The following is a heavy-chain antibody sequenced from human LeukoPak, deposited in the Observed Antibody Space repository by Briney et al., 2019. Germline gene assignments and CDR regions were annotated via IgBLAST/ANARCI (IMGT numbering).Heavy chain of an antibody. V-gene: IGHV1-24*01. D-gene: IGHD1-26*01. CDR2: FDPEDGET. CDR1: GYTLTELS. J-gene: IGHJ4*02. Sequence: ASVKVSCKVSGYTLTELSMHWVRQAPGKGLEWMGGFDPEDGETIYAQKFQGRVTMTEDTSTDTAYMELSSLGSEDTAVYYCATVIGLGELWSFDYWGQGTLVTVSS. CDR3: ATVIGLGELWSFDY.